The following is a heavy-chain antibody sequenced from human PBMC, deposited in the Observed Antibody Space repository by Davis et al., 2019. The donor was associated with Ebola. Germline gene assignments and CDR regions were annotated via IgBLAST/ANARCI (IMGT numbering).Heavy chain of an antibody. CDR1: GFTFSSYA. CDR3: ARGSRYWYFDL. J-gene: IGHJ2*01. CDR2: ISYDGSNK. Sequence: GGSLRLSCAASGFTFSSYAMHWVRQAPGKGLEWVAVISYDGSNKYYADSVKGRFTISRDNSKNTLYLQMNSLRAEDTAVYYCARGSRYWYFDLWGRGTLVTVSS. V-gene: IGHV3-30*04.